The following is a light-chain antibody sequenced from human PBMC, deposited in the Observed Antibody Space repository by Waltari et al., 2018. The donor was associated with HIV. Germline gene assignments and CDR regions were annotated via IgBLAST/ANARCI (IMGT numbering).Light chain of an antibody. CDR2: GHG. J-gene: IGLJ1*01. CDR1: SSHIVHNV. V-gene: IGLV1-51*01. Sequence: QSVLTQPPSMSAAPGERVPISCSGSSSHIVHNVVSWYQQLPGKAPKLLIYGHGSRPSGVPDRFSGSKSGTSATLGITGLQTGDEADYYCGTWDSSLSSYVFGTGTKVTVL. CDR3: GTWDSSLSSYV.